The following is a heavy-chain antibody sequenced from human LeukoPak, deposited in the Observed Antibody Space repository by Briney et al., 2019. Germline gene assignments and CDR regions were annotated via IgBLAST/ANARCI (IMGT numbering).Heavy chain of an antibody. D-gene: IGHD3-3*01. CDR3: AKDRWSGFSAF. V-gene: IGHV3-23*01. CDR2: VTAGGAGT. Sequence: STVTAGGAGTYYTDSVKGRFTISRDNSKSTLYLQMNSLRAEDTAVYYCAKDRWSGFSAF. J-gene: IGHJ3*01.